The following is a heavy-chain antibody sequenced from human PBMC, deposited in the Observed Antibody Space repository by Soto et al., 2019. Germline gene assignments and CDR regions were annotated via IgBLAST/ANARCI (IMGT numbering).Heavy chain of an antibody. CDR1: GYTFTSYY. CDR3: ARACGGDCSDLYYFDY. V-gene: IGHV1-46*03. CDR2: INPSGGST. D-gene: IGHD2-21*01. J-gene: IGHJ4*02. Sequence: GASVKVSCKASGYTFTSYYIHWVRQAPGQGLEWMGIINPSGGSTSYAQKFQGRVTMTRDTSTSTVYMELSSLRSEDTAVYYCARACGGDCSDLYYFDYWGQGTLVTVSS.